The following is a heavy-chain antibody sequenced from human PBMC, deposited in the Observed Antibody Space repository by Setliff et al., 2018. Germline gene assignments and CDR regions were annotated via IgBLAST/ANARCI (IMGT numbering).Heavy chain of an antibody. Sequence: PGGSLRLSCVASGFSFSTYTVHWVRQAPGKGLEWISADGANEYYADSVKGRFTISRDKSRNTLYLQMTGLRTDDTAVYFCARLALTGYDTSGYYYALDYYYYMDVWGKGTTVTVSS. V-gene: IGHV3-30*01. CDR1: GFSFSTYT. D-gene: IGHD3-22*01. J-gene: IGHJ6*03. CDR3: ARLALTGYDTSGYYYALDYYYYMDV. CDR2: SADGANE.